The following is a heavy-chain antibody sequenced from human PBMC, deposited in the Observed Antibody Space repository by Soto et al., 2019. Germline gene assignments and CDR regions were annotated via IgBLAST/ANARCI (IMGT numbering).Heavy chain of an antibody. CDR3: ARATIVPHYYYGMDV. Sequence: PGESLKISCKGSGYSFTSYWIGWVRQMPGKGLEWMGIIYPGDSDTRYSTSFQGRVTISADKSISTAYLQWSSLKASDTAMDYCARATIVPHYYYGMDVWGQGTTVTVSS. CDR2: IYPGDSDT. J-gene: IGHJ6*02. D-gene: IGHD2-2*01. CDR1: GYSFTSYW. V-gene: IGHV5-51*01.